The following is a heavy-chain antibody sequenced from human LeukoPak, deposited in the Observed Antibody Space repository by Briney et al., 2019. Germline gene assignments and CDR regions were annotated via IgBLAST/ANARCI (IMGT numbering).Heavy chain of an antibody. CDR1: GFTFNNAW. J-gene: IGHJ4*02. D-gene: IGHD1-1*01. Sequence: GGSLRLSCAASGFTFNNAWMSWVRQAPGKGLEWVSVVYTGGSTYYADSVKGRFTISRDNPKNTVYLQVYSLRAEDTAVYYCARDPYGTGAFDYWGQGTQVTVSS. CDR3: ARDPYGTGAFDY. CDR2: VYTGGST. V-gene: IGHV3-66*01.